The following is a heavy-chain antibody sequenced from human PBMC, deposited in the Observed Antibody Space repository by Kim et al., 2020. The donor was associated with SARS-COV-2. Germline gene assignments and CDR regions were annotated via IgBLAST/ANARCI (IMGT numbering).Heavy chain of an antibody. CDR3: AKGLLWYWYFDL. Sequence: YYAESVKGRFTISRDNSKNTLYLQMNSLRAEDTAVYYCAKGLLWYWYFDLWGRGTLVTVSS. V-gene: IGHV3-23*01. J-gene: IGHJ2*01. D-gene: IGHD3-10*01.